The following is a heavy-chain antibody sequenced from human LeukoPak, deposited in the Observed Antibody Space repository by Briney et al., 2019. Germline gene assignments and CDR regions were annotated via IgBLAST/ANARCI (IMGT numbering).Heavy chain of an antibody. Sequence: PGGSLRLSCAASGFTFSSFAMNWVRQAPGKGLEWVSTIRGTGDSTNYADSVKGRFTISRDNSKNTLSLQLNSLRAEDTAVYYCAKDYSSGWYDYWGQGTLVTVSS. J-gene: IGHJ4*02. V-gene: IGHV3-23*01. CDR1: GFTFSSFA. D-gene: IGHD6-19*01. CDR2: IRGTGDST. CDR3: AKDYSSGWYDY.